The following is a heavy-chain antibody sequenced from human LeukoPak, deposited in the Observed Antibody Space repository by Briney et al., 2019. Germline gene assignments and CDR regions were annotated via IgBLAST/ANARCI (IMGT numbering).Heavy chain of an antibody. CDR2: ISSSSSYI. V-gene: IGHV3-21*01. Sequence: GGSLRLSCAASGFTFSSYSMNWVRQAPGKGLEWVSSISSSSSYIYYADSVKGRFTISRDNAKNSLYLQMNSLRVEDTAVYYCAKDPGHCSSTFCYTNYWGRGTLVTVSS. D-gene: IGHD2-2*02. CDR1: GFTFSSYS. J-gene: IGHJ4*02. CDR3: AKDPGHCSSTFCYTNY.